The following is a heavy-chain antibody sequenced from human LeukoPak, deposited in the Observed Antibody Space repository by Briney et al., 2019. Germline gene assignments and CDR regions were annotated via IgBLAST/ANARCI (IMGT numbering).Heavy chain of an antibody. D-gene: IGHD3-3*01. Sequence: SETLSLTCTVSGGSISSSSYYWDWIRQPPGKGLEWIGSIYYSGSTYYNPSLKSRVTISVDTSKNQFSLKLSSVTAADTAVYYCARDWSRLDYWGQGTLVTVSS. CDR2: IYYSGST. V-gene: IGHV4-39*07. CDR3: ARDWSRLDY. CDR1: GGSISSSSYY. J-gene: IGHJ4*02.